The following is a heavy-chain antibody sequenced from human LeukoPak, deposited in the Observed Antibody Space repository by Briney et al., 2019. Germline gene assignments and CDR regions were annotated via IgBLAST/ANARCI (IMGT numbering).Heavy chain of an antibody. Sequence: PGGSLRLSCAASGFPVSSNYMSWVRQAPGKGLEWVSVIYSGGKTYYADSVKGRFTISRDNSKNTLYLQMNTLRAEDTAVYYCAGGVATGHTAFDIWGQGTLVTVSS. J-gene: IGHJ3*02. D-gene: IGHD5-12*01. CDR3: AGGVATGHTAFDI. CDR1: GFPVSSNY. CDR2: IYSGGKT. V-gene: IGHV3-53*01.